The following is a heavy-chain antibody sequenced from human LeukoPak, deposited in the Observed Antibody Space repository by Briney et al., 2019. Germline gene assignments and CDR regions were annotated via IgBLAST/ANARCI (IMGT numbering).Heavy chain of an antibody. J-gene: IGHJ3*02. D-gene: IGHD6-19*01. CDR2: ISSNGGST. CDR3: ARDHEDSSGWYMAFDI. V-gene: IGHV3-64*01. CDR1: GLTFSSYA. Sequence: PGGSLRLSCAASGLTFSSYAMHWVRQAPGKGLEYVSAISSNGGSTYYANSVKGRFTISRDNSKNTLYLQMGSLRAEDMAVYYCARDHEDSSGWYMAFDIWGQGTMVTVSS.